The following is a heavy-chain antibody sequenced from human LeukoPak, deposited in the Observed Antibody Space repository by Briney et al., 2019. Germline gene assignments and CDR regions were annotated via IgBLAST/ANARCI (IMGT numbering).Heavy chain of an antibody. Sequence: PSETLSLTCAVSGDSISSSNWWSWVRQAPGKGLEWVSVIYSGETTYYADSVKGRFTISRDNSKNTLYLQMKSLRAEDTAVYYCVRAFRGVDLLDYWGQGTLVTVSS. CDR2: IYSGETT. CDR3: VRAFRGVDLLDY. J-gene: IGHJ4*02. CDR1: GDSISSSNW. D-gene: IGHD3-10*01. V-gene: IGHV3-53*01.